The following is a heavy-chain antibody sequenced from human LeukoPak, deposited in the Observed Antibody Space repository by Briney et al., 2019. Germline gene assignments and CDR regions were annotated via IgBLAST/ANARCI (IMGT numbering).Heavy chain of an antibody. Sequence: ASVKVSCKASGYIFTTYGINWVRQAPGQGLEWMGWISAYNGKTNYAQKLQGRVTMTTDTSTSTAYMELRSLRSDDTAVYYCARDGAIGYYYGSGSYYDYWGQGTLVTVPS. CDR2: ISAYNGKT. D-gene: IGHD3-10*01. J-gene: IGHJ4*02. CDR3: ARDGAIGYYYGSGSYYDY. CDR1: GYIFTTYG. V-gene: IGHV1-18*01.